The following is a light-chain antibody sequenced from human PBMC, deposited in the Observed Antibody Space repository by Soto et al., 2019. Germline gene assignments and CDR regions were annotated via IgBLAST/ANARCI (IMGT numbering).Light chain of an antibody. V-gene: IGKV3-11*01. CDR2: DSS. CDR1: QSVSIY. J-gene: IGKJ1*01. CDR3: HQRSTWPWT. Sequence: IVLTQSPAPLSLSPGERATLSCRAIQSVSIYLAWYQQTPGQAPRLLIYDSSNRPTCIPARFSGSGSGTELTLTISSLGPEDSAVYYCHQRSTWPWTVGQGTKVEIK.